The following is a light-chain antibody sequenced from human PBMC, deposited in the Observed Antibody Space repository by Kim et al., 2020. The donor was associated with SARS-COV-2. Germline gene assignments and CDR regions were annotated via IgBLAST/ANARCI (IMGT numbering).Light chain of an antibody. CDR3: ATWDASLSGVV. CDR1: SSNNGSQY. J-gene: IGLJ3*02. CDR2: ADN. V-gene: IGLV1-47*02. Sequence: GKSVTISCSRNSSNNGSQYVYWYQQLPGTDPIPVISADNERPSGVPDRFSGSKSGTSPSLAIIGLRSEDEADYYCATWDASLSGVVFGGGTKVTVL.